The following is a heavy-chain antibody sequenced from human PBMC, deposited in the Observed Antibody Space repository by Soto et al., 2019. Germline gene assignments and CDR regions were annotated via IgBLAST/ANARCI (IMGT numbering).Heavy chain of an antibody. J-gene: IGHJ4*02. V-gene: IGHV1-18*04. CDR3: ARDLRGYSYGFEHY. CDR2: ISAYNGNT. CDR1: GYTFTSYG. Sequence: ASVKVSCKASGYTFTSYGISWVRQAPGQGLEWMGWISAYNGNTNYAQKLQGRVTMTTDTSTSTAYMELRSLRYDDTAVYYCARDLRGYSYGFEHYWGKGTLVTVSS. D-gene: IGHD5-18*01.